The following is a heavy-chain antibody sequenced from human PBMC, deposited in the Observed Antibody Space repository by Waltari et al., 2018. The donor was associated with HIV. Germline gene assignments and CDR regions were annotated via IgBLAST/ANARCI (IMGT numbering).Heavy chain of an antibody. V-gene: IGHV3-21*01. CDR3: ARDGYPDY. D-gene: IGHD3-22*01. J-gene: IGHJ4*02. CDR1: GFTFSGYC. CDR2: LSSSNSYI. Sequence: EVQLVESGGGLVKPGEYLRLSCAASGFTFSGYCMNWVRQAQGKGVVWVSSLSSSNSYIYYADLVKGRFTIARDKAKNSLYLKMNSLRVEGTAAYYCARDGYPDYWRQGPLVTVST.